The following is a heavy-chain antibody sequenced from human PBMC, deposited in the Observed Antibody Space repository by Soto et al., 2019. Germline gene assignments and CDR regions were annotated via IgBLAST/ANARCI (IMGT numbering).Heavy chain of an antibody. CDR1: GFTFSSYW. J-gene: IGHJ4*02. CDR3: ARGRVYGDYFYFDY. CDR2: IGSDGSPT. V-gene: IGHV3-74*01. D-gene: IGHD4-17*01. Sequence: EVQLVESGGGLVQPGGSLRLSCAASGFTFSSYWIHWVRQAPGKVLVWVSRIGSDGSPTRYADSVKGRFTISRDNAKNTLYLQMSSLRAEDTAVYYCARGRVYGDYFYFDYWGQGTLVSVSS.